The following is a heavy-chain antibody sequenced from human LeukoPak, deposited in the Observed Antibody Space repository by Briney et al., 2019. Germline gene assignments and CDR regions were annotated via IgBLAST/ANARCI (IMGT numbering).Heavy chain of an antibody. D-gene: IGHD3-3*01. Sequence: SETLSLTCTVSGGSISSSSYYWGWIRQPPGKGLEWIGSIYYSGSTYYNPSLKSRVTISVDTSKNQFSLKLSSVTAADTAVYYCARDRVGNYDFWSGYSHSDYWGQGTLVTVSS. CDR3: ARDRVGNYDFWSGYSHSDY. J-gene: IGHJ4*02. CDR2: IYYSGST. CDR1: GGSISSSSYY. V-gene: IGHV4-39*07.